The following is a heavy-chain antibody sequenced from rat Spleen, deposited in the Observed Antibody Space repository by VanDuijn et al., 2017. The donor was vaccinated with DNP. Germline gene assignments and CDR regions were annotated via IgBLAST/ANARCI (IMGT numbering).Heavy chain of an antibody. V-gene: IGHV5S13*01. J-gene: IGHJ2*01. CDR2: INTSGGTT. CDR1: GFTFSDYG. D-gene: IGHD1-11*01. Sequence: EVPLVESGGGLVQPGGTLKLSCVASGFTFSDYGMTWVRQAPKKGLEWVATINTSGGTTYYRDSVKGRFTISRDNAKNTLYLQMDSLRSEDTATYYCSTGTSERWGQGVMVTVSS. CDR3: STGTSER.